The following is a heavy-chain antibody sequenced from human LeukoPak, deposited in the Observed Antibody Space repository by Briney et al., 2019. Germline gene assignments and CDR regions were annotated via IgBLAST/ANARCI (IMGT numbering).Heavy chain of an antibody. V-gene: IGHV4-34*01. CDR1: GGSFSGYY. J-gene: IGHJ4*02. CDR2: INHSGST. D-gene: IGHD3-10*01. Sequence: PSETLSLTCAVYGGSFSGYYWSWIRQPPGKGLEWIGEINHSGSTNYNPSLKSRVTISVDTSKNQFSLKLSSVTAADTAVYYCARLRGADYYGSGSYYNWGGAYFDYWGQGTLVTVSS. CDR3: ARLRGADYYGSGSYYNWGGAYFDY.